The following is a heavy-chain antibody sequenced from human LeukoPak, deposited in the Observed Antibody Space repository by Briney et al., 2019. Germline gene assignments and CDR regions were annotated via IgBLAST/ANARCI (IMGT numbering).Heavy chain of an antibody. CDR3: AKSASYYYDSSAYYLD. CDR1: GFTFSSYA. J-gene: IGHJ4*02. CDR2: ISGSGGST. Sequence: GGSLRLSCAASGFTFSSYAMSWVSQAPGEGLEWVSAISGSGGSTYYADSVKGRFTVSRDNSKNTLFLQLNTLRAEDTAIYYCAKSASYYYDSSAYYLDWGQGTLVTVSS. V-gene: IGHV3-23*01. D-gene: IGHD3-22*01.